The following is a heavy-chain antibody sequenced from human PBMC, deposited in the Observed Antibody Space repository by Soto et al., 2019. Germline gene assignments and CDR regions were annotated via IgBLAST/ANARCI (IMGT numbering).Heavy chain of an antibody. J-gene: IGHJ6*02. CDR2: ISYDGSNK. V-gene: IGHV3-30-3*01. CDR3: ARRDYDFWSGYSYYGMDV. D-gene: IGHD3-3*01. CDR1: GFTFSSYA. Sequence: PGGSLRLSCAASGFTFSSYAMHWVRQAPGKGLEWVAVISYDGSNKYYADSVKGRFTISRDNSKNTLYLQMNSLRAEDTAVYYCARRDYDFWSGYSYYGMDVWGQGTTVTVSS.